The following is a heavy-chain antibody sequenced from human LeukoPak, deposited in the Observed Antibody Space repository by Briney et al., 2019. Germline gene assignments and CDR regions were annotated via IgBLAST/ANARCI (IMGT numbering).Heavy chain of an antibody. Sequence: PSETLSLTCTVSGGSISSSSYYWGWIRQSPGKGLEWIGSIYYSGSTYYNPSLKSRVTISVDTSKNQFSLKLSSVTAADTAVYYCARLYSDYDFWSGYYHNWFDPWGQGTLVTVSS. CDR3: ARLYSDYDFWSGYYHNWFDP. CDR1: GGSISSSSYY. D-gene: IGHD3-3*01. J-gene: IGHJ5*02. V-gene: IGHV4-39*01. CDR2: IYYSGST.